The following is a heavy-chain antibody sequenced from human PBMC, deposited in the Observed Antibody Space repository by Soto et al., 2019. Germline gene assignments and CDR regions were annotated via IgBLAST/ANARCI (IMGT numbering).Heavy chain of an antibody. J-gene: IGHJ4*02. CDR3: ARDAGLY. D-gene: IGHD3-10*01. CDR2: IYSDGTT. CDR1: GLTVSSNY. Sequence: EVQLVESGGGLVQPGGSLRLSCAASGLTVSSNYMSWVRQAPGKGLEWLSVIYSDGTTYYGDSVKGRFTISRDNSKNTLYLQMTSMRAEDTAVYYCARDAGLYWGQGTLVSVSS. V-gene: IGHV3-66*01.